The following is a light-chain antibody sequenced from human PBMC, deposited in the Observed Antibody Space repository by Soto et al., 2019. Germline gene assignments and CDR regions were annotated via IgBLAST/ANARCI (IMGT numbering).Light chain of an antibody. CDR1: SSNIGAGYD. Sequence: QPXLTQPPXXXGXPGXRXTXXXTGSSSNIGAGYDVHWYQQLPGTAPKLLIYGNSNRPSGVPDRFSGSKSGTSASLAITGLQAEDEADYYCQSYDSSLSGSNVFGTGTKLTVL. J-gene: IGLJ1*01. CDR3: QSYDSSLSGSNV. CDR2: GNS. V-gene: IGLV1-40*01.